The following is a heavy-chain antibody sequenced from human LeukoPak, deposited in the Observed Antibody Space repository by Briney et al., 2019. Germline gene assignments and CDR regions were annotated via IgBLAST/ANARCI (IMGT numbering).Heavy chain of an antibody. CDR3: ARVPGDYYYGMDV. Sequence: PGGSLRLSCAASGFTFSSYEMNWVRQAPGKGLEWVSYISSSGSTIYYADSVKGRFTISRDNAKNSLYLQMNSLRAGDTAVYYCARVPGDYYYGMDVWGQGTTVTVSS. CDR1: GFTFSSYE. J-gene: IGHJ6*02. CDR2: ISSSGSTI. V-gene: IGHV3-48*03. D-gene: IGHD3-10*01.